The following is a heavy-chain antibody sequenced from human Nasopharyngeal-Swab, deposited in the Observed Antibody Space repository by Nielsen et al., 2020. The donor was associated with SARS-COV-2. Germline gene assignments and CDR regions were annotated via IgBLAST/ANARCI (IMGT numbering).Heavy chain of an antibody. CDR2: ISSSSSYI. D-gene: IGHD2-21*02. CDR1: GFTFSSYS. CDR3: ARAGGAYCGGDCYYHYGMDV. V-gene: IGHV3-21*01. Sequence: GESLKISCAASGFTFSSYSMNWVRQAPGKGLEWVSSISSSSSYIYYADSVKGRFTISRDNAKNSLYLQMNSLRAEDTAVYYCARAGGAYCGGDCYYHYGMDVWGQGTTVTVSS. J-gene: IGHJ6*02.